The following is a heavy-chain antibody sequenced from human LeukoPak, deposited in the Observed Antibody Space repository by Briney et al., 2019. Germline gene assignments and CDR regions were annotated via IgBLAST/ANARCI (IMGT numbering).Heavy chain of an antibody. D-gene: IGHD3-22*01. J-gene: IGHJ4*02. CDR2: IYYSGST. CDR1: GGSISSYY. V-gene: IGHV4-59*01. CDR3: ARGQYYYDSSGYYLFDY. Sequence: SETLSLTCTVSGGSISSYYWSWIRQPPGKGLEWIGYIYYSGSTNYNPPLKSRVTISVDTSKNQFSLKLSSVTAADTAVYYCARGQYYYDSSGYYLFDYWGQGTLVTVSS.